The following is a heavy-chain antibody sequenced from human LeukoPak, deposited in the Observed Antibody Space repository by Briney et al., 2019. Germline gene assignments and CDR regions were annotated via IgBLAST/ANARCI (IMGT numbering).Heavy chain of an antibody. J-gene: IGHJ6*04. CDR3: AKGIYSGYDPTIMDV. CDR2: ISGSGGST. V-gene: IGHV3-23*01. CDR1: GFTFSSYA. D-gene: IGHD5-12*01. Sequence: GGSLRLSCAASGFTFSSYAMSWVRQAPGKGLEWVSAISGSGGSTYYADSVKGRFTISRDNSKNTLYLQMNSLRAEDTAVYYCAKGIYSGYDPTIMDVWGKGTTVTVSS.